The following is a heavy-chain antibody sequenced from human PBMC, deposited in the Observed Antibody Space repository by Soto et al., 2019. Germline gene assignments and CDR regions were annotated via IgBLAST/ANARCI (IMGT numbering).Heavy chain of an antibody. J-gene: IGHJ3*02. D-gene: IGHD2-2*01. CDR1: GYTFTSYY. Sequence: ASVKVSCKASGYTFTSYYMHWVRQAPGQGLEWMGIINPSGGSTSYAQKFQGRVTMTRDTSTSTVYMELSSLRSEDTAVYYCARDGSVVVPAAMTDAFDIWGQGTMVTVSS. CDR3: ARDGSVVVPAAMTDAFDI. V-gene: IGHV1-46*03. CDR2: INPSGGST.